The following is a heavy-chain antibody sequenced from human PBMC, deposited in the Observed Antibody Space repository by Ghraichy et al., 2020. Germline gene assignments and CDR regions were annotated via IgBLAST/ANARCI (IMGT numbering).Heavy chain of an antibody. CDR1: GYTFTSYG. CDR2: ISAYNGNT. CDR3: ARGLHYNILTGYRNFDY. J-gene: IGHJ4*02. V-gene: IGHV1-18*04. D-gene: IGHD3-9*01. Sequence: ASVKDSCKASGYTFTSYGISWVRQVPGQGLEWMGWISAYNGNTNYAQKLQGRVTMTTDTSTSTAYMELRSLRSDDTAVYYCARGLHYNILTGYRNFDYWGQGTLVTVSS.